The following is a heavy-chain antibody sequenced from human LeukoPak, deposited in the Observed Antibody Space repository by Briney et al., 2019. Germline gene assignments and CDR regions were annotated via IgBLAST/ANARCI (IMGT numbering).Heavy chain of an antibody. CDR2: MYYSGST. D-gene: IGHD4-17*01. Sequence: SDTLSLTCTVSGGSISSSSYYWGWIRQPPGKGLEWIGYMYYSGSTYYNPSLKSRVIISVDTSTNQFSLKLSSVTAADTAVYYCASHSTVTFNSWGPGTLVTVSS. J-gene: IGHJ5*01. CDR3: ASHSTVTFNS. CDR1: GGSISSSSYY. V-gene: IGHV4-31*03.